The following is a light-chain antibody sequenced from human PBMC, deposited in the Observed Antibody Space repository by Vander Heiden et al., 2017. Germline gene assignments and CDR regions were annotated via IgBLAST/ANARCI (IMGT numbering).Light chain of an antibody. CDR2: GAA. J-gene: IGKJ1*01. V-gene: IGKV3-15*01. CDR3: QQYNNWPPT. Sequence: IVMTQFPATLSVSPGERATLSCRASQSVSSNLAWYQQKPGQAPRILIYGAATRATGIPARFSGSGSGTEFTLTISSRQSEDFAVYYCQQYNNWPPTFGQGTKVEIK. CDR1: QSVSSN.